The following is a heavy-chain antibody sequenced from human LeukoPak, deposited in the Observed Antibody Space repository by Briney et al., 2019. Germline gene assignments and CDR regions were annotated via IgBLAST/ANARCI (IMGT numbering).Heavy chain of an antibody. Sequence: SQTLSLTCAFSGDSVSSNTVAWNWVRQSPSRGLEWLGRTYYRSKWYNDYAVSVKSRITINADTSRNQFSLQLNSVTPEDTAVYYCARDRTMGDAFDIWGQGTMVTVFS. CDR2: TYYRSKWYN. J-gene: IGHJ3*02. CDR1: GDSVSSNTVA. CDR3: ARDRTMGDAFDI. V-gene: IGHV6-1*01. D-gene: IGHD1-1*01.